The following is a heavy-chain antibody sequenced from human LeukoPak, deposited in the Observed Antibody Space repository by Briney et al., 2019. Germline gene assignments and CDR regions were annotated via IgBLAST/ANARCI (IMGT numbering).Heavy chain of an antibody. CDR1: GFTFSSYA. Sequence: GRSLRLSCAASGFTFSSYAMHWVRQAPGKGLEWVALISYDGSNKYYADSVKGRFTISRDNSKNTLYLQMNSLRAEGTAVYYCVRGEYYYDSSGRGFDLWGRGTLVTVSS. CDR2: ISYDGSNK. V-gene: IGHV3-30-3*01. D-gene: IGHD3-22*01. CDR3: VRGEYYYDSSGRGFDL. J-gene: IGHJ2*01.